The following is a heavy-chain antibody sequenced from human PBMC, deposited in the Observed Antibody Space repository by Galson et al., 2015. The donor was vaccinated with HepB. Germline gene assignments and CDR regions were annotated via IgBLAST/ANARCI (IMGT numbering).Heavy chain of an antibody. CDR3: AREEGSRGLDWYFDL. J-gene: IGHJ2*01. V-gene: IGHV3-23*01. Sequence: SLRLSCAASGFTFSNFAMNWVRQSPGQGLEWVSHIGGTGSDQHYADSVKGRFTISRDNSRNTLYLQMNSLRAEDTAIYYCAREEGSRGLDWYFDLWGRGTLVTVSS. D-gene: IGHD1-26*01. CDR2: IGGTGSDQ. CDR1: GFTFSNFA.